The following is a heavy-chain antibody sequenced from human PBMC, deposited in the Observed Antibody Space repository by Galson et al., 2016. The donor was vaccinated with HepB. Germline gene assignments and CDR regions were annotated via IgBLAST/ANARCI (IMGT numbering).Heavy chain of an antibody. Sequence: TLSLTCTVSGGSISSGGYYWSWIRQHPGQGLEWIGYIYYTGNTDYDPSLKSRVSISVDTSKNQLSLRLISVTAADTAVYFCVRDGWGSSHFEYWGQGTLVTVSS. CDR3: VRDGWGSSHFEY. CDR2: IYYTGNT. V-gene: IGHV4-31*03. D-gene: IGHD3-10*01. J-gene: IGHJ4*02. CDR1: GGSISSGGYY.